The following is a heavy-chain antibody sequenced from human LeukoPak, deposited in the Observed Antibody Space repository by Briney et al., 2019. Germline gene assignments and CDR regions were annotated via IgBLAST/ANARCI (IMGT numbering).Heavy chain of an antibody. D-gene: IGHD2-15*01. CDR3: ARELGYLDI. V-gene: IGHV3-53*01. J-gene: IGHJ3*02. CDR2: IYSGGST. Sequence: PGGSLRLSCAASGFTFSSYSMNWVRQAPGKGLEWVSVIYSGGSTYYADSVKGRFTISRDNSKNTLYLQMNSLRAEDTAVYYCARELGYLDIWGQGTMVTVSS. CDR1: GFTFSSYS.